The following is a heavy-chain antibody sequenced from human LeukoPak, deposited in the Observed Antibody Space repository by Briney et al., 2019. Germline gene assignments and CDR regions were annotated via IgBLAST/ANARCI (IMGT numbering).Heavy chain of an antibody. CDR1: GFIFSSYS. V-gene: IGHV3-23*01. Sequence: GGSLRLSCAASGFIFSSYSMSWVRQAPGKGLEWVSVITGSGGSTYYADSVKGRFTISRDNSKNTLYLQMNSLRAEDTAVYYCAKTYRVVGANHFDYWGQGTLVTVSS. J-gene: IGHJ4*02. CDR3: AKTYRVVGANHFDY. CDR2: ITGSGGST. D-gene: IGHD1-26*01.